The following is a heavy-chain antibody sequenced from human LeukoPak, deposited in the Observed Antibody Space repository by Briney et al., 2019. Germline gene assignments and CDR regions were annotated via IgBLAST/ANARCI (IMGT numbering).Heavy chain of an antibody. J-gene: IGHJ4*02. CDR1: GYTFTSYY. D-gene: IGHD3-22*01. CDR3: AREGGPDSSGYYSVLDY. V-gene: IGHV1-46*01. Sequence: ASVKVSCKASGYTFTSYYMHWVRQAPGQGLEWMGIINPSGGSTSYAQKFQGRVTMTRDTSTSTVYVELSSLRSEDTAVYYCAREGGPDSSGYYSVLDYWGQGTLVTVSS. CDR2: INPSGGST.